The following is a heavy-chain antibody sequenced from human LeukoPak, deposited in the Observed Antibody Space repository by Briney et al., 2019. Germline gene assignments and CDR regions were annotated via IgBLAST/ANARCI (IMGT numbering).Heavy chain of an antibody. CDR1: GFTFSNFG. CDR2: IKQDGSEK. V-gene: IGHV3-7*01. J-gene: IGHJ4*02. D-gene: IGHD2-2*01. Sequence: GGSLRLSCAASGFTFSNFGMHWVRQAPGKGLEWVANIKQDGSEKYYVDSVKGRFTISRDNAKNSLYLQMNSLRAEDTAVYYCARDSPSSTSWGYWGQGTLVTVSS. CDR3: ARDSPSSTSWGY.